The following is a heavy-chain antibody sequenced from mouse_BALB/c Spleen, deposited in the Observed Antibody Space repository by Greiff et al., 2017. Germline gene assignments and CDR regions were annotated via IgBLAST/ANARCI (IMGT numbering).Heavy chain of an antibody. CDR1: GFTFSSYA. D-gene: IGHD1-1*01. CDR2: ISSGSSTI. J-gene: IGHJ2*01. CDR3: ARTITTVSLFDY. V-gene: IGHV5-17*02. Sequence: EVKVEESGGGLVKPGGSLKLSCAASGFTFSSYAMSWVRQTPEKRLEWVASISSGSSTIYYADTVKGRFTISRDNPKNTLFLQMTRLRSEDTAMYYCARTITTVSLFDYWGQGTTLTVSS.